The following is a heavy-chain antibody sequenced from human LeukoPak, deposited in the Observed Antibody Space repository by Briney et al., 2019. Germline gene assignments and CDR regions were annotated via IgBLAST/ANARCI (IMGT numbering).Heavy chain of an antibody. CDR3: ARVKGAQANNWFDP. CDR1: VYTFTSYG. V-gene: IGHV1-18*01. CDR2: ISAYNGNT. Sequence: ASVTVSCKASVYTFTSYGISWVRQAPGQGLEWMGWISAYNGNTNYAQKLQGRVTMTTDTSTSTAYMELRSLRSDDTAVYYCARVKGAQANNWFDPWGQGTLVTVSS. J-gene: IGHJ5*02.